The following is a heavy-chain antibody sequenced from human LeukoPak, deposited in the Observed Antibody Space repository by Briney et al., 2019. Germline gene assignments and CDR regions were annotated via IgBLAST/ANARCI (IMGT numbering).Heavy chain of an antibody. D-gene: IGHD2-21*02. CDR1: GGSISSYY. CDR3: ARVVNKLWWSLGGFDY. V-gene: IGHV4-59*12. J-gene: IGHJ4*02. Sequence: PSETLSLTCSVSGGSISSYYWSWIRQPPGKGLEWIGYIYYSGSTNYNPSLKSRVTMSVDTSKNRFSLKLSSVTAADTAVYYCARVVNKLWWSLGGFDYWGQGTLVTVSS. CDR2: IYYSGST.